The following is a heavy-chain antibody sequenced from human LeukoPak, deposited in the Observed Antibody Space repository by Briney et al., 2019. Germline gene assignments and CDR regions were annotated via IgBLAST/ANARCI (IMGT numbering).Heavy chain of an antibody. CDR1: GGSFSGYY. CDR2: INHSGST. V-gene: IGHV4-34*01. Sequence: SETLSLTCAVYGGSFSGYYWSWIRQPPGKGLEWIGEINHSGSTNYNPSLKSRVTISVDTSKNQFSLKLSSVTAADTAVYYCARRGPYYYYYMDVWGKGTTVTVSS. CDR3: ARRGPYYYYYMDV. J-gene: IGHJ6*03.